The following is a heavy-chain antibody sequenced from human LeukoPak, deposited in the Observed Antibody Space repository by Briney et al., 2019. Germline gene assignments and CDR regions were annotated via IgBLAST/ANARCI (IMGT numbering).Heavy chain of an antibody. V-gene: IGHV3-30*02. Sequence: PGGSLRLSCAASGFTFSSYGMYWVRQAPGKGLEWVSYISFSESNVHYADSVKGRFTISRDNSKTTLFLQMNSLRPEDTAVYYCAKPTTGSPTAAGLDYWGQGTLVTVSS. CDR2: ISFSESNV. CDR3: AKPTTGSPTAAGLDY. D-gene: IGHD1-1*01. J-gene: IGHJ4*02. CDR1: GFTFSSYG.